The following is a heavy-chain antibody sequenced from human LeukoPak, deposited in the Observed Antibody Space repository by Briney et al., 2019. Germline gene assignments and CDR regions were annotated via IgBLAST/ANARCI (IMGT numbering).Heavy chain of an antibody. V-gene: IGHV3-7*01. Sequence: GGSLRLSCAASGFTFSSYWMSWVRQAPGKGLEWVANIKQDGSEKYYVDSVKGRFTISRDNSKNTLYLEMNSLRADDTAVYYCARDVSPNWYFDLWGRGTLVAVSS. J-gene: IGHJ2*01. CDR1: GFTFSSYW. CDR2: IKQDGSEK. CDR3: ARDVSPNWYFDL.